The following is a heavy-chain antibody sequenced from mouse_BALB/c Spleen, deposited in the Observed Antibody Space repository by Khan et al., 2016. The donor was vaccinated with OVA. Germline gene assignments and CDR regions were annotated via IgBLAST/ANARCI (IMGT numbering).Heavy chain of an antibody. CDR3: ARGNYYGYAMDY. V-gene: IGHV3-2*02. CDR1: GYSITSNYA. J-gene: IGHJ4*01. Sequence: LHQSGPGLVKPSQSLSLTCTVTGYSITSNYAWNWIRQFPGNKLEWMGYISYSGSTSYNPSLKSRISITRDTSKNQFFLQLSSVTTEDTATXYCARGNYYGYAMDYWGQGTSVTVSS. D-gene: IGHD1-1*01. CDR2: ISYSGST.